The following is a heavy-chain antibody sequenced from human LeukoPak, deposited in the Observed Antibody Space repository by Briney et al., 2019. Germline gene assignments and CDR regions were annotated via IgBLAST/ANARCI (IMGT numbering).Heavy chain of an antibody. Sequence: GGSLRLSCAASGFPFSDSYMSWIRQAPGKGLQWISFISSVGTTKNYADSVRGRFTVSRDNAKRSLFLQMHSLRAEDTAVYYCAKLPSDFWSGYSPSYYYYMDVWGKGTTVTVSS. V-gene: IGHV3-11*04. CDR3: AKLPSDFWSGYSPSYYYYMDV. CDR1: GFPFSDSY. J-gene: IGHJ6*03. D-gene: IGHD3-3*01. CDR2: ISSVGTTK.